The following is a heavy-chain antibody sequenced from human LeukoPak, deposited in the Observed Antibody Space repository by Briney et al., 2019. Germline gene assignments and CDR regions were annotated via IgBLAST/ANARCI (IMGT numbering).Heavy chain of an antibody. CDR3: ARVVSSGPRNYYYYMDV. Sequence: PSETLSLTCTVSGGSISSGSYFWSWIRQPAGKGLEWIGRIYTSGSTNYNPSLKSRVTISVDASKNQFSLKLSSVTAADTAVYYCARVVSSGPRNYYYYMDVWGKGTTVTISS. D-gene: IGHD6-19*01. CDR2: IYTSGST. V-gene: IGHV4-61*02. J-gene: IGHJ6*03. CDR1: GGSISSGSYF.